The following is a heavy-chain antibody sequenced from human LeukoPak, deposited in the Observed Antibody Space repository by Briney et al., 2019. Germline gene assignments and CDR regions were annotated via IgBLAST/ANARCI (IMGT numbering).Heavy chain of an antibody. CDR2: IYPGDSDT. CDR1: GYIFTNYW. J-gene: IGHJ4*02. V-gene: IGHV5-51*01. D-gene: IGHD3-10*01. Sequence: GESLKISCQVSGYIFTNYWIGWERQLPGKGLESIGIIYPGDSDTTYSPSFQGQVTISVDKSISTVYLQWSSLKASDTAMYYCARQSRDGSKTRGYYFDYWGQGTLVTVSS. CDR3: ARQSRDGSKTRGYYFDY.